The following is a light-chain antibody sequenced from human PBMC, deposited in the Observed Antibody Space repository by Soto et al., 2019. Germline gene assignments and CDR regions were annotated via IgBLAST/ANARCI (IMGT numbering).Light chain of an antibody. J-gene: IGKJ2*01. CDR2: AAS. CDR1: QSISSY. Sequence: DIQMTPSPSSLSASVGDRVTITCRASQSISSYLNWYQQKPGKAPKLLIYAASSLQSGVPSRFRGSGSGTEFTLPSSRLQPEDFATYYCQQRYSTPPPFDQGTKLEIK. V-gene: IGKV1-39*01. CDR3: QQRYSTPPP.